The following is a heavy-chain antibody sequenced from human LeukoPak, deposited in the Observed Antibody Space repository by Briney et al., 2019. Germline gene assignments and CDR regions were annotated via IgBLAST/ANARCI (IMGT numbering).Heavy chain of an antibody. J-gene: IGHJ4*02. CDR3: ARGKHCGGDCYYPTDPGEFDY. CDR1: GGSISSGGYY. CDR2: IYYSGST. V-gene: IGHV4-31*03. D-gene: IGHD2-21*02. Sequence: PSETLSLTCTVSGGSISSGGYYWSWVRQHPGKGLEWIGYIYYSGSTFYNPSLKSRLTISVDTSKNQFSLRLSSVTVADTAMYFCARGKHCGGDCYYPTDPGEFDYWGQGTLVTVSS.